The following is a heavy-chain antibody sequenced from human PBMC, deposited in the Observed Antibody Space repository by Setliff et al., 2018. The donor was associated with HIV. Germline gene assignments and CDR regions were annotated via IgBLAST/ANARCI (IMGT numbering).Heavy chain of an antibody. D-gene: IGHD6-6*01. V-gene: IGHV4-59*08. CDR1: GGSISSYY. J-gene: IGHJ3*02. CDR3: ARLITRGAARPLGEDAFDI. CDR2: ISYSGST. Sequence: PSETLSLTCTVSGGSISSYYWSWIRQPPGKGLEWIGYISYSGSTYYNPSLKSRVTISVDTSKKQFSLKLSSVTAADTAVYYCARLITRGAARPLGEDAFDIWGQGTMVTVSS.